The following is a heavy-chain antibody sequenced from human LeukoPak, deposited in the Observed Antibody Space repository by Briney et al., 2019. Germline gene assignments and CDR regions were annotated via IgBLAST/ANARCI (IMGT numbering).Heavy chain of an antibody. Sequence: GGSLRLSCAASGFTFSSYGMHWVRQAPGKGLEWVAVIWYDGSNKYYADSVKGRFTISRDNSKNTLYLQMNSLRAGDTAVYYCARDLEFYDSSGYYSGEGDYFDYWGQGTLVTVSS. CDR2: IWYDGSNK. V-gene: IGHV3-33*01. J-gene: IGHJ4*02. CDR3: ARDLEFYDSSGYYSGEGDYFDY. D-gene: IGHD3-22*01. CDR1: GFTFSSYG.